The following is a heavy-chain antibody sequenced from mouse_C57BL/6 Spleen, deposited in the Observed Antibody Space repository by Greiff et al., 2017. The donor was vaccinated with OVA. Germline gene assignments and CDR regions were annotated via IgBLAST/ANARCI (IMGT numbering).Heavy chain of an antibody. CDR2: IDPENGDT. CDR1: GFNIKDDY. CDR3: TTYGSSYGSAY. J-gene: IGHJ3*01. V-gene: IGHV14-4*01. Sequence: DVQLQESGAELVRPGASVKLSCTASGFNIKDDYMHWVKQRPEQGLEWIGWIDPENGDTEYASKFQGKATITADTSSNTAYLQLSSLTSEDTAVYYCTTYGSSYGSAYWGQGTLVTVSA. D-gene: IGHD1-1*01.